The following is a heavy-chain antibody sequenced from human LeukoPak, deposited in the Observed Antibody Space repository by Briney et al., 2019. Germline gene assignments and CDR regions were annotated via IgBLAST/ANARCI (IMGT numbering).Heavy chain of an antibody. J-gene: IGHJ4*02. CDR3: PKQLGYCSDGSCYFPY. CDR1: GFTFSSSA. V-gene: IGHV3-23*01. D-gene: IGHD2-15*01. Sequence: GGSLRLSCAASGFTFSSSAMSWVRQAPGKGLEWVSAISNNGGYTYYADSVQGRFTISRDNPKSTLGLQMTSLTAEATAVYSCPKQLGYCSDGSCYFPYWGQGTLVTVSP. CDR2: ISNNGGYT.